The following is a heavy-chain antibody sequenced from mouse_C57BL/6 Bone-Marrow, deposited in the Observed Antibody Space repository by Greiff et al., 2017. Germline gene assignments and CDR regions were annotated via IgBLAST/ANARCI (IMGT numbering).Heavy chain of an antibody. CDR3: ARGDYYGSTYYAMDY. CDR1: GFTSSSYA. CDR2: ISDGGSYT. Sequence: EVKLVESGGGLVKPGGSLKLSCAASGFTSSSYAMSWVRQTPEKRLEWVATISDGGSYTYYPDNVKGRFTISRDNAKNNLYLQMSHLKSEDTAMYYCARGDYYGSTYYAMDYWGQGTSVTVSS. D-gene: IGHD1-1*01. V-gene: IGHV5-4*03. J-gene: IGHJ4*01.